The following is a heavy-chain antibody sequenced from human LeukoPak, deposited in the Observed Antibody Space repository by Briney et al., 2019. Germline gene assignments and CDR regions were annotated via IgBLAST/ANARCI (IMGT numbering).Heavy chain of an antibody. CDR1: GFTFSSYS. CDR3: ARGGYGDYLLYY. V-gene: IGHV3-21*01. CDR2: ISGSSSYI. Sequence: GGSLRLSCAASGFTFSSYSMNWVRQAPGKGLEWVSSISGSSSYIYYADSVKGRFTISRDNAKNSLYLQMNSLRAEDTAVYYCARGGYGDYLLYYWGQGTLVTVSS. D-gene: IGHD4-17*01. J-gene: IGHJ4*02.